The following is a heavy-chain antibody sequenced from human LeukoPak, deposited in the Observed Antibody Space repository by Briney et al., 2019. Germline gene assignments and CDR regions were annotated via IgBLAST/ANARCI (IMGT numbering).Heavy chain of an antibody. Sequence: GGSLRLSCAASGFTFSSYSMNWVRQAPGKGLEWVSSISSSSSYIYYADSVKGRFTISRDNAKNSLYLQMNSLRAEDTAVYYCARERGITGTREDYWGQGTLVTVSS. CDR2: ISSSSSYI. D-gene: IGHD1-7*01. V-gene: IGHV3-21*01. CDR1: GFTFSSYS. CDR3: ARERGITGTREDY. J-gene: IGHJ4*02.